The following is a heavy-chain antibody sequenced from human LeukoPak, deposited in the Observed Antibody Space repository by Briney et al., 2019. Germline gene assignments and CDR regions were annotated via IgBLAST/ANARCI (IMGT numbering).Heavy chain of an antibody. Sequence: GEPLKISCKGSGYKFSSYWIGWVRQMPGKGLEWMGMVYPGDSDTRYSPSFEGLVTVSADKSISTAYLQWRRLQATDTAMYYCVRSPRGLIYYFDYWGQGTLVTVSS. V-gene: IGHV5-51*01. CDR2: VYPGDSDT. D-gene: IGHD3-10*01. CDR3: VRSPRGLIYYFDY. CDR1: GYKFSSYW. J-gene: IGHJ4*02.